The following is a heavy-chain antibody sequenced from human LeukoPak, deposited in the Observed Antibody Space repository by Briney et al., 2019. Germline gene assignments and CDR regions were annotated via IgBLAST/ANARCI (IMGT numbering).Heavy chain of an antibody. Sequence: GGSLRLSCAASGFTFDDYAMHWVRQAPGKGLEWVSGISWNSGSIGYADSVKGRFTISRDNAKNSLYLQMNSLRAEDTALYYCAKGGIQLWLYGMDVWGQGTTVTVSS. CDR1: GFTFDDYA. J-gene: IGHJ6*02. CDR2: ISWNSGSI. CDR3: AKGGIQLWLYGMDV. V-gene: IGHV3-9*01. D-gene: IGHD5-18*01.